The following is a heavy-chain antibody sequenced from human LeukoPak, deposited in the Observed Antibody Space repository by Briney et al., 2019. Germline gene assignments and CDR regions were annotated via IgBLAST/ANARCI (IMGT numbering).Heavy chain of an antibody. CDR1: GFTFSSYS. D-gene: IGHD3-10*01. V-gene: IGHV3-48*02. CDR3: ARSMVRGGYAFDI. Sequence: GGSLRLSCAASGFTFSSYSMNWVRQAPGKGLEWVSYISSSSSTIYYAASVKGRFTISRDNAKNSLYLQMNSLRDEDTAVYYCARSMVRGGYAFDIWGQGTMVTVSS. J-gene: IGHJ3*02. CDR2: ISSSSSTI.